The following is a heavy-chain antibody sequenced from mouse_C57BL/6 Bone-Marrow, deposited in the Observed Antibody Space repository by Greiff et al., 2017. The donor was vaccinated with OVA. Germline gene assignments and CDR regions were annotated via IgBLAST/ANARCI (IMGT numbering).Heavy chain of an antibody. Sequence: VQLQQSGAELARPGASVKLSCKASGYTFTSYGISWVKQRTGQGLEWIGEIYPRSGNTYYNEKFKGKATLTADKSSSTAYMELRSLTSEDSAVYYCAIGTARVAYWGQGTLVTVSA. V-gene: IGHV1-81*01. J-gene: IGHJ3*01. D-gene: IGHD3-1*01. CDR1: GYTFTSYG. CDR3: AIGTARVAY. CDR2: IYPRSGNT.